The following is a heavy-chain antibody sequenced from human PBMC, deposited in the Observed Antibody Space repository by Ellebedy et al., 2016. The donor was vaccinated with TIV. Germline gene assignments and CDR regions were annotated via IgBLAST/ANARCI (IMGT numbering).Heavy chain of an antibody. V-gene: IGHV3-15*01. CDR3: TTALFPSGGAFDI. Sequence: GESLKISCAASGFTFSNAWMSWVRQAPGKGLEWVGRIKSKTDGGTTDYAAPVKGRFTISRDDSKNTLYLQMNSLKTEDTAVYYCTTALFPSGGAFDIWGQGTMVTVSS. CDR1: GFTFSNAW. CDR2: IKSKTDGGTT. D-gene: IGHD3-10*01. J-gene: IGHJ3*02.